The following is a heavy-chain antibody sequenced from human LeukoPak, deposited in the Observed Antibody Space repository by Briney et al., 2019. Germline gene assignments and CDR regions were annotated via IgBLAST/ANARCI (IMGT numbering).Heavy chain of an antibody. V-gene: IGHV3-20*04. CDR1: GFTFYDYG. Sequence: SGGSLRLSCAASGFTFYDYGMSWVRQAPGKGLEWVSGINWNGGSTGYADSVKGRFTISRDNSKNTLYLQMNSLRAEDTAVYYCAKHSTGVECWGRGTLVTVSS. J-gene: IGHJ2*01. CDR2: INWNGGST. CDR3: AKHSTGVEC. D-gene: IGHD3-10*01.